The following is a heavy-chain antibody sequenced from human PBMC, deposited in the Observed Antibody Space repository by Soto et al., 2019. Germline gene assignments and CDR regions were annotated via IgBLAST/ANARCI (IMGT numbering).Heavy chain of an antibody. Sequence: GGSLRLSCAAAGFTFSSYWVLWVSQAPGKGLEWVANMKQDGSEKYYVDSVKGRFTISRDNAKNSLYLQMNSLRAEDTAVYYCARDSPLEWLSSYYYYYMDVWGKGTTVTVSS. CDR2: MKQDGSEK. CDR3: ARDSPLEWLSSYYYYYMDV. V-gene: IGHV3-7*01. J-gene: IGHJ6*03. CDR1: GFTFSSYW. D-gene: IGHD3-3*01.